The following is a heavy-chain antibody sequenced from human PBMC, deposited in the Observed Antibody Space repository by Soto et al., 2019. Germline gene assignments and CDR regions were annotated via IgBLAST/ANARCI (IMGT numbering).Heavy chain of an antibody. CDR2: ISYDGSNK. V-gene: IGHV3-30-3*01. D-gene: IGHD2-2*01. CDR1: GFTFSSYA. Sequence: SLRLSCAASGFTFSSYAMHWVRQAPGKGLEWVAVISYDGSNKYYADSVKGRFTISRDNSKNTLYLQMNSLRAEDTAVYYCARDMDVVVPAAIRSYFDYWGQGTLVTVSS. CDR3: ARDMDVVVPAAIRSYFDY. J-gene: IGHJ4*02.